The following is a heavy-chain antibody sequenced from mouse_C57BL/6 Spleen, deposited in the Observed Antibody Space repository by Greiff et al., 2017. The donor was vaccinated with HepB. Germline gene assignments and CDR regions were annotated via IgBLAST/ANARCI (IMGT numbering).Heavy chain of an antibody. CDR1: GFNIKDYY. CDR3: ARAPSIYYDYDGYYAMDY. Sequence: VQLQQSGAELVKPGASVKLSCTASGFNIKDYYMHWVKQRTEQGLEWIGRIDPEDGETKYAPKFQGKATITADTSSNTAYLQLSSLTSEDTAVYYCARAPSIYYDYDGYYAMDYWGQGTSVTVSS. V-gene: IGHV14-2*01. D-gene: IGHD2-4*01. J-gene: IGHJ4*01. CDR2: IDPEDGET.